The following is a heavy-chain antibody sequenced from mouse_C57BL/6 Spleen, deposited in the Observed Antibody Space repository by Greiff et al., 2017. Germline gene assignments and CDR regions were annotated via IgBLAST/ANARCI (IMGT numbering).Heavy chain of an antibody. D-gene: IGHD2-3*01. CDR1: GFTFSSYA. CDR3: TRSPYDGYDYYAMDY. V-gene: IGHV5-9-1*02. Sequence: EVMLVESGEGLVKPGGSLKLSCAASGFTFSSYAMSWVRQTPEKRLEWVAYISSGGDYIYYADTVKGRFTISRDNARNTLYLQMSSLKSEVTAMYYCTRSPYDGYDYYAMDYWGQGTSVTVSS. J-gene: IGHJ4*01. CDR2: ISSGGDYI.